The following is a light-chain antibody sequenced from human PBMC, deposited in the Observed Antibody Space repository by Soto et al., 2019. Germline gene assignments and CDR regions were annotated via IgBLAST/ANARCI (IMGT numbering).Light chain of an antibody. J-gene: IGKJ1*01. Sequence: DIQLTQSPSSVSASVGDRVTITCRASQNVASWLAWYQQKPGRAPKLLISVSSRLETGVPSRFSGSGSGTDFTLTISSLQPEDFVTFYCQQGYSLPWTFGQGTKVEVK. V-gene: IGKV1-12*01. CDR2: VSS. CDR1: QNVASW. CDR3: QQGYSLPWT.